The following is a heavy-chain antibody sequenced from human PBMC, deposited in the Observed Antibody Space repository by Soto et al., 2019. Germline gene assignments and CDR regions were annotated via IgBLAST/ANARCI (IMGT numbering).Heavy chain of an antibody. Sequence: SETLSLTCTVSGGSISSYYWSWIRQPPGKGLEWIGYIYYSGNTNYNPPLKSRVTISVDTSKNQFSLKLRSVTAADTAIYYCATGSGSYLFDLWGPGTLVTVSS. J-gene: IGHJ4*02. V-gene: IGHV4-59*01. CDR3: ATGSGSYLFDL. D-gene: IGHD3-10*01. CDR1: GGSISSYY. CDR2: IYYSGNT.